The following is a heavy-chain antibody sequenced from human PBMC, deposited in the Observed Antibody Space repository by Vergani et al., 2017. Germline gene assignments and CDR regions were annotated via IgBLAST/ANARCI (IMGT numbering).Heavy chain of an antibody. D-gene: IGHD3-10*01. V-gene: IGHV3-9*01. Sequence: EVQLVESGGGLVQPGRSLRLSCAASGFTFDDYAMHWVRQAPGKGLGWVSGISWNSGSIGYADSVKGRFTISRDNAKNSLYLQMNSLRAEDTALYYCAKDIGYGSGSYYHYWGQGTLVTVSS. CDR3: AKDIGYGSGSYYHY. CDR2: ISWNSGSI. J-gene: IGHJ4*02. CDR1: GFTFDDYA.